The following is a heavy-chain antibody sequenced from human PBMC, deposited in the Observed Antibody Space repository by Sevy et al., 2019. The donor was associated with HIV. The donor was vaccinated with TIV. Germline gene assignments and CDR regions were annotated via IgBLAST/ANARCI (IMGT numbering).Heavy chain of an antibody. CDR1: GYTFTGDY. Sequence: ASVKVSCKASGYTFTGDYLHWVRQAPGQGLEWMGRVYPKSGGTNYAQKFQGRVTMTRDTSISTAYMELNRLRSDDTAVYYCVRDAGGGTTNSAMDVWGQGTTVTVSS. D-gene: IGHD1-7*01. CDR2: VYPKSGGT. V-gene: IGHV1-2*06. J-gene: IGHJ6*02. CDR3: VRDAGGGTTNSAMDV.